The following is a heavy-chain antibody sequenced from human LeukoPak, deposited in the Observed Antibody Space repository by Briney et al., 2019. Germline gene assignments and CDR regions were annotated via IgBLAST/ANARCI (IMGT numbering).Heavy chain of an antibody. CDR1: GLTFSSYE. V-gene: IGHV3-48*03. D-gene: IGHD6-6*01. CDR2: ISSSGSTI. J-gene: IGHJ6*03. Sequence: PGGSVRPSCAASGLTFSSYEMNWVRQAPGKGLEWVSYISSSGSTIYYADSVKGRFTISRDNAKNSLYLQMNNLRVGDTAGYHCARDSSSYCYYMDVWRKGTTVTVSS. CDR3: ARDSSSYCYYMDV.